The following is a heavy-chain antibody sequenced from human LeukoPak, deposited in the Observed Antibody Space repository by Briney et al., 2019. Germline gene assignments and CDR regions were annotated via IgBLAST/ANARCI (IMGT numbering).Heavy chain of an antibody. CDR3: AKDIFTMVRGVVDY. CDR2: ISWNSGSI. Sequence: PGGSLRLSWAASGFTFDDYAMHWVRQAPGKGLEWVSGISWNSGSIGYADSVKGRFTISRDNAKNSLYLQMNSLRAEDTALYYCAKDIFTMVRGVVDYWGQGTLVTVSS. D-gene: IGHD3-10*01. J-gene: IGHJ4*02. CDR1: GFTFDDYA. V-gene: IGHV3-9*01.